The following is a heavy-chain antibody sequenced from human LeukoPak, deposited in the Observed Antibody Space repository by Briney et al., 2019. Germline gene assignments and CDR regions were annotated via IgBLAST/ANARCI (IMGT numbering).Heavy chain of an antibody. CDR2: IYHSGST. CDR1: GGSISSSNW. V-gene: IGHV4-4*02. Sequence: SEPLSLACAVSGGSISSSNWWSWVRQPPGKGLEWIGEIYHSGSTNYNPSLKSRVTISVDKSKNQFSLKLSSVTAADTAVYYCASFKRYYYDSSGYRRDYWGQGTLVTVSS. J-gene: IGHJ4*02. D-gene: IGHD3-22*01. CDR3: ASFKRYYYDSSGYRRDY.